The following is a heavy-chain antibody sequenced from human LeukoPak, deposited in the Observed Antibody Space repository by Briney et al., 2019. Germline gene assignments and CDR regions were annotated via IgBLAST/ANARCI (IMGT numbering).Heavy chain of an antibody. CDR2: IYPGDSDT. D-gene: IGHD3-3*01. Sequence: GESLKISCKGSGYSFTSYWIGWVRQMPGKGLEWMGIIYPGDSDTRYSPSFQGQVTISADKSISTAYLQWSSLKASDTAMYYCARHGLDFWSGYPLDYWGQGTLVTVSS. CDR1: GYSFTSYW. CDR3: ARHGLDFWSGYPLDY. V-gene: IGHV5-51*01. J-gene: IGHJ4*02.